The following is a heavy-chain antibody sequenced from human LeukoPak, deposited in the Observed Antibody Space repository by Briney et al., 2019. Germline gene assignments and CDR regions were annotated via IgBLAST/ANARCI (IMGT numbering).Heavy chain of an antibody. V-gene: IGHV3-33*01. D-gene: IGHD6-13*01. CDR1: GFTFSSYG. J-gene: IGHJ6*04. CDR3: GRDLSSGYFHYGMDF. Sequence: GGSLRLSCAASGFTFSSYGMHWVRQAPGKGLEWVAVIWYDGSNKYYADSVKGRFTISRDNSKNTLYLQMNSLRAEDTAVYYWGRDLSSGYFHYGMDFWAKGPRVPVSS. CDR2: IWYDGSNK.